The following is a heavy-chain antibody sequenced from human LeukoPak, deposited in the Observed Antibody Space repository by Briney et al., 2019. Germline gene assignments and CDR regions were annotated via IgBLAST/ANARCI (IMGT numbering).Heavy chain of an antibody. D-gene: IGHD4-11*01. CDR3: AKSPHVETSMTTDY. J-gene: IGHJ4*02. CDR2: TSGSGGTT. CDR1: GFTFSSYA. V-gene: IGHV3-23*01. Sequence: PGGSLRLSCAASGFTFSSYAMSWVRQAPGKGLVWVSSTSGSGGTTFYADSVKGRFTISRDNSKNTLYLQMNTLRAEDTAVYYCAKSPHVETSMTTDYWGQGTLVIVSS.